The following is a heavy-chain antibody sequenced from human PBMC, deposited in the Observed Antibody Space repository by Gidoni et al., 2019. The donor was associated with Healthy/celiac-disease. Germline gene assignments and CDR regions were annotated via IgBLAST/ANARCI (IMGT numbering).Heavy chain of an antibody. J-gene: IGHJ6*02. CDR2: ISYDGSNK. CDR1: GFTFSSYA. V-gene: IGHV3-30-3*01. CDR3: ARVLRFLEWFRDYYYYGMDV. D-gene: IGHD3-3*01. Sequence: QVQLVESGGGVVQPGRSLRLSCAASGFTFSSYAMHWVRQAPGKGLEWVAVISYDGSNKYYADSVKGRFTISRDNSKNTLYLQMNSLRAEDTAVYYCARVLRFLEWFRDYYYYGMDVWGQGTTVTVSS.